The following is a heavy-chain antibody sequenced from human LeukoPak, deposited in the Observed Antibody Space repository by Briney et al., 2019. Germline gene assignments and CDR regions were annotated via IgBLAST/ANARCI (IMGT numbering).Heavy chain of an antibody. CDR1: GFTFDDYA. J-gene: IGHJ6*03. V-gene: IGHV3-9*01. Sequence: GGSLRLSCAASGFTFDDYAMHWVRHAPGKGLEWVSGISWNSGSIGYADSVKGRFTISRDNAKNSLYLQMNSLRAEDTAVYYCARANYYYYMDVWGKGTTVTVSS. CDR3: ARANYYYYMDV. CDR2: ISWNSGSI.